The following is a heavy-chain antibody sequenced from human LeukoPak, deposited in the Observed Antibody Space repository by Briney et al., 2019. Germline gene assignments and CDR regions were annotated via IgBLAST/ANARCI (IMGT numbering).Heavy chain of an antibody. V-gene: IGHV4-59*01. CDR3: ARGTPHYYDSSGYSIDY. CDR1: GGSISSYY. J-gene: IGHJ4*02. Sequence: SETLSLTCTVSGGSISSYYWSWIRQPPGKGLEWIGYIYYSGSTNYNPSLKSRVTISVDTSKNQFSLKLSSVTAADTAVYYCARGTPHYYDSSGYSIDYWGQGTLVTVSP. D-gene: IGHD3-22*01. CDR2: IYYSGST.